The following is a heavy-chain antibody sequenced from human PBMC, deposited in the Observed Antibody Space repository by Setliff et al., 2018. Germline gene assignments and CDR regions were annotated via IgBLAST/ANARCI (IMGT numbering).Heavy chain of an antibody. D-gene: IGHD2-21*01. Sequence: LKISCKTSGFTFNDYGIQWVRQAPGKGLEWVASDRGYYKYYADSVRGRLTVSRDESKNTVFLEMNSLRVDDTATYYCAREGLTGPVVISVAYYFDSWGQGTVVTVSS. CDR2: DRGYYK. J-gene: IGHJ4*02. CDR3: AREGLTGPVVISVAYYFDS. CDR1: GFTFNDYG. V-gene: IGHV3-30*19.